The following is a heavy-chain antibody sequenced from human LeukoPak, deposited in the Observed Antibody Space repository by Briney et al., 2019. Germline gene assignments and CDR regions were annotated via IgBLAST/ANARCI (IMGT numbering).Heavy chain of an antibody. CDR2: IRYDESHK. CDR3: ARGLQDGYSGYDSSSHYYYYMDV. J-gene: IGHJ6*03. V-gene: IGHV3-30*02. Sequence: QPGGSLRLSCAASGFTFSSYGMHWVRQAPGKGLEWVAFIRYDESHKYYIDSVKGRFTISRDNAKNSLYLQMNSLRAEDTAVYYCARGLQDGYSGYDSSSHYYYYMDVWGKGTTVTISS. CDR1: GFTFSSYG. D-gene: IGHD5-12*01.